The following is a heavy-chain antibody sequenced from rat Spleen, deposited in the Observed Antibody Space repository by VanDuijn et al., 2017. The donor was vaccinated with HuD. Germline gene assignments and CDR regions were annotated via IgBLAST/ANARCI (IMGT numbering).Heavy chain of an antibody. CDR1: GFTFSDYN. J-gene: IGHJ2*01. D-gene: IGHD4-3*01. CDR3: AVAGYGY. CDR2: ISYDGSRT. V-gene: IGHV5-7*01. Sequence: EVQLVESGGGLVQPGRSLKLSCAASGFTFSDYNVAWVRQAPTKGLEWVTTISYDGSRTYYRDSVKGRFTISRENAKSTLYLQMNSLRSEDTATYYCAVAGYGYWGQGVMVTVSS.